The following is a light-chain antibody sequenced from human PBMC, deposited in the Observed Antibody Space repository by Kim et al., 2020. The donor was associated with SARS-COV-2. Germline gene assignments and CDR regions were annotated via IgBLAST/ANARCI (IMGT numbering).Light chain of an antibody. CDR3: QQRASWPLT. V-gene: IGKV3-11*01. Sequence: EIVLTQSPATLSLFPGETATLSCSVSQAINSDLVWFQHKIGQGPRLLIYDASIRASGTPARFTGGGSGTDFTLTISGLESEDFAVYYCQQRASWPLTFGGGTKLEI. J-gene: IGKJ4*01. CDR1: QAINSD. CDR2: DAS.